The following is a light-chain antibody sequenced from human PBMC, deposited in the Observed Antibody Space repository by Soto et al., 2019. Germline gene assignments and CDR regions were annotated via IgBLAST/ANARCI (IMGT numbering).Light chain of an antibody. V-gene: IGLV2-14*01. CDR3: SSYTSSSTYV. Sequence: QSALTQPASVSGSPGQSIAISCTGTSSDVGGYNYVSWYQQHPGKAPKLMVYDVSNRPSGVSNRFSGSKSGNTASLTISGLQAKDEADYYCSSYTSSSTYVFGTGTKVTVI. J-gene: IGLJ1*01. CDR2: DVS. CDR1: SSDVGGYNY.